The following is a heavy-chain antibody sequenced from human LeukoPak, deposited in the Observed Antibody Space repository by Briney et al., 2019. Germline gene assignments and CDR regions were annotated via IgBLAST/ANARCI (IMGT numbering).Heavy chain of an antibody. D-gene: IGHD4-17*01. V-gene: IGHV1-2*02. CDR2: INPKSGGT. Sequence: GASVKVSCTASGYSFSDYYIHWLRQAPGQGLEWMGWINPKSGGTNYAQNFQGRVTMTRDTSTSTVYMELSSLRSEDTAVYYCARWGDYVIHGGVDYYYMDVWGKGTTVTISS. J-gene: IGHJ6*03. CDR1: GYSFSDYY. CDR3: ARWGDYVIHGGVDYYYMDV.